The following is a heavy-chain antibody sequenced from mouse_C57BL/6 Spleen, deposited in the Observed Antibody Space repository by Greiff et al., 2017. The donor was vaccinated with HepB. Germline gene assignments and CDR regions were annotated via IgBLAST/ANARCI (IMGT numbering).Heavy chain of an antibody. D-gene: IGHD2-1*01. J-gene: IGHJ2*01. V-gene: IGHV1-55*01. Sequence: QVQLQQPGAELVKPGASVKMSCKASGYTFTSYWITWVKQRPGQGLEWIGDIYPGSGSTNYNEKFKSKATLTVDTSSSTAYMQLSSLTSEDSAVYYCARPEVWGNYVYCFDYWGQGTTLTVSS. CDR2: IYPGSGST. CDR3: ARPEVWGNYVYCFDY. CDR1: GYTFTSYW.